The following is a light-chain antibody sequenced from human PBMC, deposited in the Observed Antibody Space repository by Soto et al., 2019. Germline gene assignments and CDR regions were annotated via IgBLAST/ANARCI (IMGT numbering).Light chain of an antibody. CDR3: QQYNSYSYT. J-gene: IGKJ2*01. V-gene: IGKV1-5*01. Sequence: DIPMTQSPSTLPAAVVDRVTITCRASQSISSWLAWYQQKPGKAPKLLIYDASSLESGVPSRFSGSGSGTEFTLTISSLQPDDFATYYFQQYNSYSYTFGQGTKLQIK. CDR2: DAS. CDR1: QSISSW.